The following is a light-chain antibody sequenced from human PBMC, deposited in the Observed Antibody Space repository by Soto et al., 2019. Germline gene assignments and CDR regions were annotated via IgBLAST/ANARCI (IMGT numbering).Light chain of an antibody. CDR3: QQYYSYPLT. CDR1: QGISSY. V-gene: IGKV1-8*01. J-gene: IGKJ3*01. Sequence: AIRMTQSPSSLSASTGDRVTITCRASQGISSYLAWYQQKPGKAPKLLIYAASTLQSGVPSRFSGSGSGTDFTLTISCLQSKDFATYYCQQYYSYPLTFGPGTKVDIK. CDR2: AAS.